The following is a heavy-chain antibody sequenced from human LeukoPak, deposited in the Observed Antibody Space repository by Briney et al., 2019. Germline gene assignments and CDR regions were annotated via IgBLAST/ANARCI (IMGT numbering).Heavy chain of an antibody. D-gene: IGHD6-6*01. CDR1: GFTFDDYA. J-gene: IGHJ6*03. CDR2: ISWNSDSI. Sequence: PGGSLRLSCAASGFTFDDYAMHWVRQAPGKGLEWVSGISWNSDSIGYADSVKGRFTISRDNAKNSLYLQMNSLRGEDTAVYYCARASARSSSSVGYYYYYMDVWGKGTTVTVSS. CDR3: ARASARSSSSVGYYYYYMDV. V-gene: IGHV3-9*01.